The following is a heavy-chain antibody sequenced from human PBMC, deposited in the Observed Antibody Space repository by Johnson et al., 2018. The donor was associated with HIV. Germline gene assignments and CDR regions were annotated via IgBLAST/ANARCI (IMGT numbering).Heavy chain of an antibody. CDR1: RFTFGDYG. V-gene: IGHV3-20*04. J-gene: IGHJ3*02. CDR2: INWDGSNN. CDR3: ARRHGGSLGFDM. Sequence: VQLVESGGGVFRPGRSLRLSCEGSRFTFGDYGLRWVRQVPGKGLEWVSVINWDGSNNGYADSVKGRCTISRDNDKNSLYLQMNSLRVEDTALYYCARRHGGSLGFDMWGQGTMVIVSS. D-gene: IGHD1-26*01.